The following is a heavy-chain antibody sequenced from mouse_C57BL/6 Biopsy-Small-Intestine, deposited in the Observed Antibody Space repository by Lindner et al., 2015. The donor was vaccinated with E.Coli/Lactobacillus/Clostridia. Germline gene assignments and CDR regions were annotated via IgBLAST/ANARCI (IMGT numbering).Heavy chain of an antibody. CDR2: IGPEDGET. J-gene: IGHJ1*03. Sequence: VQLQESGAELVKPGASVKLSCTASGFNIKDYYMHWVKQRTEQGLEWIGRIGPEDGETKYAPKFQGKATITADTSSNTAYLQFSSQTSEDTAVYYCAGGRSYWYFDVWGTGTTVTVSS. V-gene: IGHV14-2*01. CDR1: GFNIKDYY. CDR3: AGGRSYWYFDV. D-gene: IGHD2-12*01.